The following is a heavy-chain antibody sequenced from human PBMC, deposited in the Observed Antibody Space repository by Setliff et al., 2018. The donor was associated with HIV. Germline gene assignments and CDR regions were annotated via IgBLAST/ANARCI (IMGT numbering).Heavy chain of an antibody. J-gene: IGHJ4*02. CDR3: ARVGEQLLLGFEF. Sequence: KASETLSLTCAVYGGSFSGFYWSWIRQPPGKGLEYIGEVDDSGGSNYNPSLKSRVSISVDTSKNQFSLRLSSVTAADTAVYYCARVGEQLLLGFEFWGQGTLVTVSS. V-gene: IGHV4-34*01. D-gene: IGHD3-10*01. CDR1: GGSFSGFY. CDR2: VDDSGGS.